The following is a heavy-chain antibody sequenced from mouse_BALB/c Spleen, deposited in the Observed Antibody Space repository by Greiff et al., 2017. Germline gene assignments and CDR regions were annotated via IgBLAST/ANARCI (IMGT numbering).Heavy chain of an antibody. J-gene: IGHJ2*01. Sequence: EVKLVESGGGLVQPGGSLRLSCATSGFTFTDYYMSWVRQPPGKALEWLGFIRNKANGYTTEYSASVKGRFTISRDNSQSILYLQMNTLRAEDSATYYCARDSYWAYFDYWGQGTTLTVSS. CDR1: GFTFTDYY. D-gene: IGHD2-12*01. CDR3: ARDSYWAYFDY. V-gene: IGHV7-3*02. CDR2: IRNKANGYTT.